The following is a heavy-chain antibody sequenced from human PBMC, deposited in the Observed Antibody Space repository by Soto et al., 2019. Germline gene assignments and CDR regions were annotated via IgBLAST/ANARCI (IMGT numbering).Heavy chain of an antibody. Sequence: QVQLVESGGGVVQPGTSLRLSCAASGFTFSSYGMHWVRQAPGKGLEWAAFIRYDGSYKYYGDSVKGRFTICRDNSKNTMYLHMNSLRAEHTAVYYCARNPRPTYGDYADYWGQGTLVTVSS. D-gene: IGHD4-17*01. CDR3: ARNPRPTYGDYADY. CDR2: IRYDGSYK. CDR1: GFTFSSYG. V-gene: IGHV3-33*01. J-gene: IGHJ4*02.